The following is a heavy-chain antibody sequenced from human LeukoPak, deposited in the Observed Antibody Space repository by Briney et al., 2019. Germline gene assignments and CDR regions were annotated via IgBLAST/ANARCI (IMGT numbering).Heavy chain of an antibody. J-gene: IGHJ4*02. CDR1: GFTLSSYA. Sequence: EGSLSLSCTASGFTLSSYAISWLRQPRGKGLEGVSAMNGSYGSTYYADPEKGRITISRDNSKNTLYLQMNSLRAEDTAVYYCAKAPLARIVVVVAATYDDCSQATLLTVS. CDR3: AKAPLARIVVVVAATYDD. V-gene: IGHV3-23*01. CDR2: MNGSYGST. D-gene: IGHD2-15*01.